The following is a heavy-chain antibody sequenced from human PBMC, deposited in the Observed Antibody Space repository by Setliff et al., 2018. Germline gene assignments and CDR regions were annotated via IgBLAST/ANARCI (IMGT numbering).Heavy chain of an antibody. V-gene: IGHV3-23*01. Sequence: GVSLRLSCVVSGSTFSSYAMTWVRHAPGKGLEWVSAITDDGGTTHYAGSVKGRFTIARGNSNSTLYLQMNSLRVEDTALYYCAKSSGSSSSTNLEYLGPGTLVTVSS. D-gene: IGHD6-6*01. CDR3: AKSSGSSSSTNLEY. J-gene: IGHJ4*02. CDR2: ITDDGGTT. CDR1: GSTFSSYA.